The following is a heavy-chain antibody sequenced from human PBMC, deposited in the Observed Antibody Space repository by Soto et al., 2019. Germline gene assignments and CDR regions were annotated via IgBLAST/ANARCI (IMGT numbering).Heavy chain of an antibody. CDR1: GFTFSSYS. V-gene: IGHV3-48*02. D-gene: IGHD6-13*01. Sequence: GSLRLSCAASGFTFSSYSMNWVRQAPGKGLEWVSYISSSSSTIDYADSVKGRFTISRDNAKNSLYLQMNSLKDEDTAVYYCAPQQLVLGSYYYYGMDVWGQGTTVTVSS. CDR3: APQQLVLGSYYYYGMDV. CDR2: ISSSSSTI. J-gene: IGHJ6*02.